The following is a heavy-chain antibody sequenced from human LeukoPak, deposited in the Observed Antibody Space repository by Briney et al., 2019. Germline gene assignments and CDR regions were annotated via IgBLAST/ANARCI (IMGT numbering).Heavy chain of an antibody. Sequence: GGSLRLSCAASGFTFSSYSMHWVRQAPGKGLEWVAVISYDGSNKYYADSVKGRFTISRDNSKNTLYLQMNSLRAEGTAVYYCARPRSSYYYGSGSYYNYWGQGTLVTVSS. CDR2: ISYDGSNK. V-gene: IGHV3-30*04. CDR1: GFTFSSYS. J-gene: IGHJ4*02. D-gene: IGHD3-10*01. CDR3: ARPRSSYYYGSGSYYNY.